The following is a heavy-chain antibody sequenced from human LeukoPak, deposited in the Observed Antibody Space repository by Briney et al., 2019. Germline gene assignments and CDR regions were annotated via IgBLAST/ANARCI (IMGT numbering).Heavy chain of an antibody. CDR3: ARGRVPAAIRYYYGMDV. V-gene: IGHV1-46*01. Sequence: ASVKVSCKASGYTFTSYYMHWVRQAPGQGLEWMGIINPSGGSTSYAQKFQGRVTITADKSTSTAYMELSSLRSEDTAVYYCARGRVPAAIRYYYGMDVWGQGTTVTVSS. CDR2: INPSGGST. CDR1: GYTFTSYY. J-gene: IGHJ6*02. D-gene: IGHD2-2*02.